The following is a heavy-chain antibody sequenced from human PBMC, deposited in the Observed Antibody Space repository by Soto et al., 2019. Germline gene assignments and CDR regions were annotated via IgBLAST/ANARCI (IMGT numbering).Heavy chain of an antibody. CDR2: ISAYNGNT. CDR1: GYTFTSYG. D-gene: IGHD2-2*01. Sequence: QVQLVQSGAEVKKPGASVKVSCKASGYTFTSYGISWVRQAPGQGLEWMGWISAYNGNTNYAQKLQGRVTMTTDTSPSTSYMDLRSLRSDDAAVDYCAREACSSTSCYAWNWFDPWGQGTLVTVSS. J-gene: IGHJ5*02. CDR3: AREACSSTSCYAWNWFDP. V-gene: IGHV1-18*01.